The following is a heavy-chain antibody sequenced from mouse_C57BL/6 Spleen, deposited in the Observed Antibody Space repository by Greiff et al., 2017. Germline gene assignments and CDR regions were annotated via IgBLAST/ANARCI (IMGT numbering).Heavy chain of an antibody. J-gene: IGHJ4*01. V-gene: IGHV3-6*01. CDR3: AIYDYDGVFYAMDY. CDR1: GYSITSGYY. CDR2: ISYDGSN. D-gene: IGHD2-4*01. Sequence: ESGPGLVKPSQSLSLTCSVTGYSITSGYYWNWIRQFPGNKLEWMGYISYDGSNNYNPSLKNRISITRDTSKNQFFLKLNSVTTEDTATYYCAIYDYDGVFYAMDYWGQGTSVTVSS.